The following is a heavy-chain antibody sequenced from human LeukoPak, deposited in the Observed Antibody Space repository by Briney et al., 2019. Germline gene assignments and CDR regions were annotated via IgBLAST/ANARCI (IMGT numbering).Heavy chain of an antibody. Sequence: PGGSLRLSCAASGFTFSSYVMHWARQAPGKGLEWVAVISYDGSNKYYADSVKGRFTISRDNSKNTLYLQMNSLRAEDTAVYYCAKDSGYDFWYYYYYMDVWGKGTTVTISS. V-gene: IGHV3-30*18. J-gene: IGHJ6*03. CDR1: GFTFSSYV. D-gene: IGHD5-12*01. CDR3: AKDSGYDFWYYYYYMDV. CDR2: ISYDGSNK.